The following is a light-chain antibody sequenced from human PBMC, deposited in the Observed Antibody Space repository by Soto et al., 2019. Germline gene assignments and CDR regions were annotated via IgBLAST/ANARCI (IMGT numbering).Light chain of an antibody. Sequence: DIVMTQSPDSLAVSLGERATINCKSSQSVLYSSNNRDSLAWYQQKPGLPPKLLIYWASIRASVVPDRFSGGGSGTDFTLTIRSLQAEDVAVYYCQQYYSTMYTFGQGTTLEIK. CDR1: QSVLYSSNNRDS. CDR2: WAS. V-gene: IGKV4-1*01. CDR3: QQYYSTMYT. J-gene: IGKJ2*01.